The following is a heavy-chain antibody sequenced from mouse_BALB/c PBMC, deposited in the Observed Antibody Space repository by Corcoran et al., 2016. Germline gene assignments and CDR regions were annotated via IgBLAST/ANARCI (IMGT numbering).Heavy chain of an antibody. CDR3: GRSREGNYVVY. Sequence: EVQLQQSGTELVKPGASVKLSCTASGFNIKDTYMHWVRQRSEQGLVWIGRIDPANGSTKSDPKFQGKATITADTSSNTVYLQLSSLTSEATAVYYCGRSREGNYVVYWGQGTTLTVSS. CDR1: GFNIKDTY. V-gene: IGHV14-3*02. J-gene: IGHJ2*01. D-gene: IGHD2-1*01. CDR2: IDPANGST.